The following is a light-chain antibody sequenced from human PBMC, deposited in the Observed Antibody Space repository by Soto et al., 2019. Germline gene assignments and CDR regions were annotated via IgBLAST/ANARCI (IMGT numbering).Light chain of an antibody. V-gene: IGKV3D-11*03. CDR1: QYINTR. CDR2: QTS. J-gene: IGKJ5*01. CDR3: QQYHYWPPRIT. Sequence: EVVLTQSPATLSSFPGDRVTLSCRASQYINTRLAWYQHRPGQAPRLLIYQTSIRAAGIPARFSASGTGTDFTLTISDVQPEDFAVYYCQQYHYWPPRITFGQGTRLEIK.